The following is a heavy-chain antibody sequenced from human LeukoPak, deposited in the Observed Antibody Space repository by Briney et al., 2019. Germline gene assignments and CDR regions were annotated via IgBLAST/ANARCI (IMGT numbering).Heavy chain of an antibody. D-gene: IGHD3-10*01. Sequence: GGSLRLSCAASGFTFSSYEMNWVRQAPGKGLEWVSYISSSGATIYYADSAKGRFTISRDNAKNSLYLQMNSLRAEDTAVYYCARDHSGSGYYFDYWGQGTLLTVSS. CDR3: ARDHSGSGYYFDY. J-gene: IGHJ4*02. CDR1: GFTFSSYE. CDR2: ISSSGATI. V-gene: IGHV3-48*03.